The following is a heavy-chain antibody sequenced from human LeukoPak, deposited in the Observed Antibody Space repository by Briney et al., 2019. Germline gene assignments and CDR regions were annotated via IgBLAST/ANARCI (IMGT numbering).Heavy chain of an antibody. Sequence: PGGSLRLSCAVSGFTFSRYGMHWVRQAPGKGLEWVAFIRFDGSDKYHADSVKGRFTISRDNSKNTVYLQMNSLRVEDTAVYYCAKIGAVAGHFDYWGQGTLVTVPS. CDR1: GFTFSRYG. J-gene: IGHJ4*02. CDR3: AKIGAVAGHFDY. D-gene: IGHD6-19*01. CDR2: IRFDGSDK. V-gene: IGHV3-30*02.